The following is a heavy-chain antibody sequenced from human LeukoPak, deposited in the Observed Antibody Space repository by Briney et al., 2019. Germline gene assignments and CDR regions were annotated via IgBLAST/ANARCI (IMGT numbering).Heavy chain of an antibody. CDR2: ISGSGGST. D-gene: IGHD2-15*01. CDR3: ANRYCSGGSCPKVGAFDI. Sequence: GGSLRLSCAASGFTFSSYAMSWVRQAPGKGLEWVSAISGSGGSTYYAGSVKGRFTISRDNSKNTLYLQMNSLRAEDTAVYYCANRYCSGGSCPKVGAFDIWGQGTMVTVSS. CDR1: GFTFSSYA. V-gene: IGHV3-23*01. J-gene: IGHJ3*02.